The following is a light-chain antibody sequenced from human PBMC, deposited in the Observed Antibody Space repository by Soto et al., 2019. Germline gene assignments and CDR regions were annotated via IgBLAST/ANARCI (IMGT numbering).Light chain of an antibody. CDR1: SSNIGSNS. V-gene: IGLV1-44*01. Sequence: QSVLTQSPSASGTPGQRVTISCSGSSSNIGSNSVNWYQQLPGTAPKLLMDGNNQQHSGVPDRFSGCKSATSASLAISGLQSEDDAEYYCAACDGSLTAVVFCGGTKLTVL. J-gene: IGLJ2*01. CDR3: AACDGSLTAVV. CDR2: GNN.